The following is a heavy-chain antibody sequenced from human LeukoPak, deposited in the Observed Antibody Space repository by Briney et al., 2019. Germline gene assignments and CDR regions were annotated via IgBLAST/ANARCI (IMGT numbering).Heavy chain of an antibody. V-gene: IGHV3-48*03. Sequence: PGGSLRLSCAASGFTFSSYEMNWVRQAPGKGLEWVSYISSSGSTIYYADSVKGRFTISRDNAKNSLYLQMNSLRAEDTAVYYCASVGYSYGYEGVGWGQGTLVTVSS. D-gene: IGHD5-18*01. J-gene: IGHJ4*02. CDR1: GFTFSSYE. CDR3: ASVGYSYGYEGVG. CDR2: ISSSGSTI.